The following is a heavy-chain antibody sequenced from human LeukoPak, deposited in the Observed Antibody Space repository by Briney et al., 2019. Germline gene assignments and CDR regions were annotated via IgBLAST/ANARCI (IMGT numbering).Heavy chain of an antibody. CDR2: ISYDGSNK. CDR3: VRDFDLDSSGYYNRGPFDY. V-gene: IGHV3-30*04. Sequence: GGSLRLSCAASGFTFSSYAMHWVRQAPGKGLEWVAVISYDGSNKYYADSVKGRFTISRDNSKNTLYLQMNSLRAEDTAVYYCVRDFDLDSSGYYNRGPFDYWGQGTLVTVSS. J-gene: IGHJ4*02. CDR1: GFTFSSYA. D-gene: IGHD3-22*01.